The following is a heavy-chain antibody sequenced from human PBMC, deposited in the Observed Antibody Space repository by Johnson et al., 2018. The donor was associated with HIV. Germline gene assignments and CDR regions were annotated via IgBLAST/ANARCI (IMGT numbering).Heavy chain of an antibody. CDR3: ARDGRDLVTRGAFDI. J-gene: IGHJ3*02. CDR1: GITVSSNY. D-gene: IGHD5-18*01. Sequence: VQLVESGGGLVQPGGSLRLSCAASGITVSSNYMSWVRQAPGKGLEWVSVIFSVCNTYYADSVKGRFTISRANSNNMVYLQMDSLRPEDTAVYYCARDGRDLVTRGAFDIWGQGTMVTVSS. V-gene: IGHV3-66*02. CDR2: IFSVCNT.